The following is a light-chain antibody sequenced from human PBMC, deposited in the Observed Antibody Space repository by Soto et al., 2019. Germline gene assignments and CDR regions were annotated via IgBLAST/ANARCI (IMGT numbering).Light chain of an antibody. V-gene: IGKV1-5*01. CDR1: QSISSW. J-gene: IGKJ1*01. CDR3: QQYSSYST. Sequence: DIQMTQSPSTLSASVGDRVTITCRASQSISSWLAWYQQKPGKAPKLLIYAASSLQSGVPSRFSGSGSGTEFTLTISSLQPDDFATYYCQQYSSYSTFGQGTKVDIK. CDR2: AAS.